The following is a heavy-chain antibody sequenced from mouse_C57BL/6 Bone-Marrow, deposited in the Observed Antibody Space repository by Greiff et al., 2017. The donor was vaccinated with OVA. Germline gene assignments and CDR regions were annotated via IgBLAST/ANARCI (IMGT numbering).Heavy chain of an antibody. D-gene: IGHD3-2*02. CDR3: TGRLGDY. V-gene: IGHV6-3*01. J-gene: IGHJ2*01. Sequence: EVKVEESGGGLVQPGGSMKLSCVASGFTFSNYWMNWVRQSPEKGLEWVGQIRLKSDNYATHYAVSVKGRFTISSDDSKSSVYLQINNLRAEDTEIYYCTGRLGDYWGQGTTLTVSS. CDR2: IRLKSDNYAT. CDR1: GFTFSNYW.